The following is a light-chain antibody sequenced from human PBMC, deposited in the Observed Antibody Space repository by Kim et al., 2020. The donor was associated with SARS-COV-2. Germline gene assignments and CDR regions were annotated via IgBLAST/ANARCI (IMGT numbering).Light chain of an antibody. V-gene: IGKV3-20*01. CDR3: QQYGSSPQST. CDR2: GAS. Sequence: EIVLTQSPGTLSLSPGERATLSCRASQSVSSSYLAWYQQKPGQAPRLLIYGASSRATGIPDRFSGSGSGTDFTLTNSRLEPEDFAVYYCQQYGSSPQSTFGQMTKLEIK. CDR1: QSVSSSY. J-gene: IGKJ2*01.